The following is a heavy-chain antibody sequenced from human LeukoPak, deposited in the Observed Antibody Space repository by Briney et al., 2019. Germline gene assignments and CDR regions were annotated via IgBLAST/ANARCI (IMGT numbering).Heavy chain of an antibody. Sequence: SGGSLRLSCAASGFTFSSYAVSWGRQAPGKGREWVSSISGSGGSTYSADSVKGRFTISRDNSKNTLYLQMNSLRAEDTALYYCAKDRSCTNDICHGDFDYWGQGTLVTVTS. CDR2: ISGSGGST. CDR1: GFTFSSYA. CDR3: AKDRSCTNDICHGDFDY. D-gene: IGHD2-8*01. J-gene: IGHJ4*02. V-gene: IGHV3-23*01.